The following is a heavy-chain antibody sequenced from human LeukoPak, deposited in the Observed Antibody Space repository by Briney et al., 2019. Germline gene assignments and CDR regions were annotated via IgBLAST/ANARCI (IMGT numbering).Heavy chain of an antibody. J-gene: IGHJ6*02. V-gene: IGHV1-18*01. CDR3: ARLLYNWNYVTPLDV. Sequence: ASVKVSCKASGYTFTSYGISWVRQAPGQGLEWMGWISAYNSNTNYAQKLQGRVTMTTDTSTSTAYMELRSLRSDDTAVYYCARLLYNWNYVTPLDVWGQGTTVTVSS. CDR1: GYTFTSYG. CDR2: ISAYNSNT. D-gene: IGHD1-7*01.